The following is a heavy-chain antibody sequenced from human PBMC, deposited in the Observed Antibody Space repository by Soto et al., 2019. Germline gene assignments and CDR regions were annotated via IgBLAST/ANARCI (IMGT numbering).Heavy chain of an antibody. D-gene: IGHD3-22*01. CDR3: AGGDYYHSSGYYFYYYTMDV. V-gene: IGHV4-59*08. J-gene: IGHJ6*02. Sequence: SETLSLTCTVSGGSISSYYWSWIRQPPGKGLEWIGNVYYSGSTNYNPSLKSRVTISVDTSKNQFSLKLSSVTAADTAVYYCAGGDYYHSSGYYFYYYTMDVWGQGTTVTVSS. CDR2: VYYSGST. CDR1: GGSISSYY.